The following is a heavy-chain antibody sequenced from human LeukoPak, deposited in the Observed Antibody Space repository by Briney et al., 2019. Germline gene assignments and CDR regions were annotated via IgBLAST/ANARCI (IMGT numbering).Heavy chain of an antibody. CDR1: GFTVSSSF. D-gene: IGHD1-1*01. J-gene: IGHJ4*02. Sequence: GGSLRLSCAASGFTVSSSFMSCVRQVPGEGLEWVSVVYRGGGADYADSVKGRFAISTDNSKNTLYLQMNSLRAEDTAVYFCARRQGTTLNFDYWGQGTLVTVSS. V-gene: IGHV3-53*01. CDR2: VYRGGGA. CDR3: ARRQGTTLNFDY.